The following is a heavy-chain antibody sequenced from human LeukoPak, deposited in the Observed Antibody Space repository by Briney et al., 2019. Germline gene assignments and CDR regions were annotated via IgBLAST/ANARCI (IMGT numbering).Heavy chain of an antibody. Sequence: SGGSLRLSCAASGFTFSSYSMNWVRQAPGKGLEWVSSISGSGGSTYYADSVKGRFSISRDDSKNTLYLQMNSLRAEDTAVYYCAKRLGDYWGQGTLVTVSS. CDR2: ISGSGGST. CDR3: AKRLGDY. CDR1: GFTFSSYS. J-gene: IGHJ4*02. V-gene: IGHV3-23*01.